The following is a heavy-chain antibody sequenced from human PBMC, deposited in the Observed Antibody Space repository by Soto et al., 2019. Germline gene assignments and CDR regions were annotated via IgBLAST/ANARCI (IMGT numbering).Heavy chain of an antibody. J-gene: IGHJ4*02. D-gene: IGHD3-16*02. CDR2: IRQSGDRS. CDR1: GFIVSNFA. CDR3: VAAVWTGYRN. Sequence: GGSLRLSCAASGFIVSNFAMYWVRRAAGKGLEWVSSIRQSGDRSSYADSAKGRFTISRDNSKNTLYLQMNGLRLDDTAVYYSVAAVWTGYRNWGQGTLVTVSS. V-gene: IGHV3-23*01.